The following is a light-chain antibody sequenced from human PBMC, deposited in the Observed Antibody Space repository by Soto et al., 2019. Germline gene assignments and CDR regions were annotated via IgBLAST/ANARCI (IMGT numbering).Light chain of an antibody. Sequence: DIQMTQSPSTLSASVGDRATITCRASQSISSWLAWYQQKPGKAPKLLIYDASSLESGVPSRFSGSGSGTEFTLTISSLQPDDFATYYCQQYNSRITFGPGTRLEIK. V-gene: IGKV1-5*01. CDR1: QSISSW. CDR2: DAS. CDR3: QQYNSRIT. J-gene: IGKJ5*01.